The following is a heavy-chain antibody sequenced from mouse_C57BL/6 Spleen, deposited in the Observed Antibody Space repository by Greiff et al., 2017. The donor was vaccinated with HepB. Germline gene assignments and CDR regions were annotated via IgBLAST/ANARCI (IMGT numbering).Heavy chain of an antibody. Sequence: LVESGAELVRPGASVTLSCKASGYTFTDYEMHWVKQTPVHGLEWIGAIDPETGGTAYNQKFKGKAILTADKSSSTAYMELRSLTSEDSAVYYCTPIYYDYPYYYAMDYWGQGTSVTVSS. CDR3: TPIYYDYPYYYAMDY. CDR1: GYTFTDYE. J-gene: IGHJ4*01. D-gene: IGHD2-4*01. CDR2: IDPETGGT. V-gene: IGHV1-15*01.